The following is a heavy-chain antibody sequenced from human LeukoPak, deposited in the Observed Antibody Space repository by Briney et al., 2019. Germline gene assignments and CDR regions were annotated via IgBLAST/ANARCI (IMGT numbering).Heavy chain of an antibody. CDR3: ARLLAVAGGDAFDI. Sequence: PSETLSLTCTVSGGSISGYFWSWIRQPPGKGLELIGYLYYSGSTNYNPSLKSRVTISVDTSKDQFSLRLSSVTAADTAVYYCARLLAVAGGDAFDIWGQGKMVTVSS. D-gene: IGHD6-19*01. V-gene: IGHV4-59*08. CDR1: GGSISGYF. J-gene: IGHJ3*02. CDR2: LYYSGST.